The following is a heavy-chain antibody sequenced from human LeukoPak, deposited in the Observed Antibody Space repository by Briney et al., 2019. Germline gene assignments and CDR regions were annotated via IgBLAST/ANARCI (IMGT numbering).Heavy chain of an antibody. J-gene: IGHJ4*02. CDR3: ARGSHDCSSASCYNY. D-gene: IGHD2-2*02. Sequence: GASVKVSCTASGYTFASFDINWVRQAPGQGLEWMGWMNPNSGNTGFAQKFQGRVTMTRSTSISTAYMELSSLRSEDTAIYYCARGSHDCSSASCYNYWGQGTLVTVSS. CDR2: MNPNSGNT. V-gene: IGHV1-8*01. CDR1: GYTFASFD.